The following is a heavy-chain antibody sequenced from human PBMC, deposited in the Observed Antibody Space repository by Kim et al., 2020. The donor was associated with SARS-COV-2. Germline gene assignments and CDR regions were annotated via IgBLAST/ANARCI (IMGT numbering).Heavy chain of an antibody. V-gene: IGHV4-31*02. J-gene: IGHJ4*02. D-gene: IGHD5-18*01. CDR3: ARGVGYSYGNDY. Sequence: YYTPSLKSRVTISVDTSKNQFSLKLSCVTAADTAVYYCARGVGYSYGNDYWGQGTLVTVSS.